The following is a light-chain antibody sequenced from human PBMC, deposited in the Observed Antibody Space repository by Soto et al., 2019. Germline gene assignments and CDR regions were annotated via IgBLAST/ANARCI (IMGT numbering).Light chain of an antibody. CDR1: TSNIGNNY. CDR3: GTWDNSLGSGV. Sequence: QSVLTQPPSVSAAPGQRVTISCSGSTSNIGNNYVSWYQQFPGTAPKLLIYDNNKRPSGIPDRFSGSRSGTSATLGITGLQTGDEAHYYCGTWDNSLGSGVFGGGTKLTVL. V-gene: IGLV1-51*01. CDR2: DNN. J-gene: IGLJ2*01.